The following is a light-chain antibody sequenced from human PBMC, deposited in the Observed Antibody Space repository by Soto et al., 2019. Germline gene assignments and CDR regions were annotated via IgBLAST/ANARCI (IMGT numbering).Light chain of an antibody. J-gene: IGKJ1*01. V-gene: IGKV1-39*01. CDR2: AAS. CDR1: QSISSY. CDR3: QQSYSTPEK. Sequence: DIQMTQSPSSLSASVGDRVTITCLASQSISSYLNWYQQKPGKAPKLLIYAASSLQSGVPSRFSGSGSGTDFTLTISSLQPEDFATYYCQQSYSTPEKFGQGTKVDIK.